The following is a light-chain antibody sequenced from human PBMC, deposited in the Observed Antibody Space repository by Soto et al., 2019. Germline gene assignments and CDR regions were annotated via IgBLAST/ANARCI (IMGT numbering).Light chain of an antibody. Sequence: DIQRTQSPSSLSAFVGDRVTITCRASQSISSWLAWYQQKPGKAPKLLIYKASNLESGVPSRFSGSGSGTEFTLTISSLQPDDFATYYCQQYNSYPWTFGQGTKVEIK. CDR1: QSISSW. CDR3: QQYNSYPWT. J-gene: IGKJ1*01. CDR2: KAS. V-gene: IGKV1-5*03.